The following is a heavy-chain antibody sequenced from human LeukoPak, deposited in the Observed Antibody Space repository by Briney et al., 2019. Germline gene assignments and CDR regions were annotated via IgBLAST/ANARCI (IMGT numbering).Heavy chain of an antibody. V-gene: IGHV1-18*01. CDR1: GYTFTSYG. Sequence: ASVKVSCKASGYTFTSYGISWVRQAPGQGLEWMGWISAYNGNTNYAQKLQGRVTMTTDTSTSTAYMELRSLRSDDTAVYYCAKARGYSSWNAFDIWGQGTMVTVSS. CDR2: ISAYNGNT. CDR3: AKARGYSSWNAFDI. J-gene: IGHJ3*02. D-gene: IGHD5-18*01.